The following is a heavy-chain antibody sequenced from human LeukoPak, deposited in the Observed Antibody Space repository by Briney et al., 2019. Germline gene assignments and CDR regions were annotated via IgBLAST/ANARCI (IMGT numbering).Heavy chain of an antibody. CDR1: GGSFSGYY. CDR2: INHSGST. J-gene: IGHJ6*03. D-gene: IGHD2-21*01. Sequence: SETLSLTCAVYGGSFSGYYWSWIRQPPGKGLEWIGEINHSGSTNYNPSLKSRVTISVDTSKNQFSLKLSSVTAADTAVYYCGVRPPYYYYYMDVRGKGTTVTVSS. CDR3: GVRPPYYYYYMDV. V-gene: IGHV4-34*01.